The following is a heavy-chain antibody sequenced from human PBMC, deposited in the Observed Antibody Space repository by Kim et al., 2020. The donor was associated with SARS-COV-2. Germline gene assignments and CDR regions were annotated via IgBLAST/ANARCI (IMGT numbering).Heavy chain of an antibody. D-gene: IGHD3-10*01. CDR1: GFTFSSYS. Sequence: GGSLRLSCAASGFTFSSYSMNWVRQAPGKGLEWVSYISSSSSTIYYADSVKGRFTISRDNAKNSLYLQMNSLRAEDTAVYYCARDPRSGEYYYYYGMDVWGQGTTVTVSS. J-gene: IGHJ6*02. CDR2: ISSSSSTI. CDR3: ARDPRSGEYYYYYGMDV. V-gene: IGHV3-48*04.